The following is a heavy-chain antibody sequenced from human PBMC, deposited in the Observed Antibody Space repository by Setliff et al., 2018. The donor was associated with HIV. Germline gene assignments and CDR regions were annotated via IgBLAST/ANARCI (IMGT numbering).Heavy chain of an antibody. V-gene: IGHV3-23*01. J-gene: IGHJ4*02. CDR3: VRGVFDY. CDR1: GFTFSSYA. Sequence: GGSLRLSCAASGFTFSSYAMGWVRQAPGKRLEWVSTIGAVGGPTHYAESVKGRFTISKDNSKNTLYLQMSSLRDEDTAVYYCVRGVFDYWGQGVLVTVSS. CDR2: IGAVGGPT.